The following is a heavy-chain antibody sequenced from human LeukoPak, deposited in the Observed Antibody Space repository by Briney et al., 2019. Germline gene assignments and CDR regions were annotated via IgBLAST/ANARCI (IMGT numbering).Heavy chain of an antibody. V-gene: IGHV4-59*08. D-gene: IGHD2-2*01. J-gene: IGHJ4*02. CDR2: IYYSGST. CDR3: ARGRLGRQHASFFDS. Sequence: SATLSLPCSVSDGSIGTYYWGWIRQPPGKGLEWIGYIYYSGSTTYNPSLKSRVTVSVDTSKNQFSLKLTSMTAADTAVYYCARGRLGRQHASFFDSWGQGTLVTVSS. CDR1: DGSIGTYY.